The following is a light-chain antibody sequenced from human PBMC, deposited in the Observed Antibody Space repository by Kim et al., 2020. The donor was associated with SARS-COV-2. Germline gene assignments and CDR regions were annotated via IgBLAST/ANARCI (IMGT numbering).Light chain of an antibody. J-gene: IGLJ1*01. V-gene: IGLV2-14*03. CDR2: DVS. CDR1: SGDIGNSNT. CDR3: SSTSNSLDYV. Sequence: QSALTQPASLSGSPGQSITISCSGTSGDIGNSNTVSWYQQHSDKAPRLIIYDVSYRPSGVSTRFSGSKSGNLASLTISGLQSADEAEYFCSSTSNSLDYVFGTETNVTVL.